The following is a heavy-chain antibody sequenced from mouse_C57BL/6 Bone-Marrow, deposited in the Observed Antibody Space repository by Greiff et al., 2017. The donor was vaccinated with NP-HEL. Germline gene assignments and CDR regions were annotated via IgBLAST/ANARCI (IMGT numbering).Heavy chain of an antibody. D-gene: IGHD2-1*01. V-gene: IGHV3-5*01. J-gene: IGHJ3*01. CDR2: IYYSGTI. CDR1: GISITTGNYR. Sequence: EVKLEESGPGLVKPSQTVFLTCTVTGISITTGNYRWSWLRQFPGNKLEWIGYIYYSGTITYNPSLTSRTTITRDTPKNQFFLEMNSLTAEDTATYYCARDNFGNYGDFAYWGQGTLVTVSA. CDR3: ARDNFGNYGDFAY.